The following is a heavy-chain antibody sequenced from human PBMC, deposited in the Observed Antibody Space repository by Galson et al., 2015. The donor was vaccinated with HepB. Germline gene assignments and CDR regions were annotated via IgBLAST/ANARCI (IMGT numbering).Heavy chain of an antibody. J-gene: IGHJ4*02. CDR1: GFTFSSYS. CDR2: ISSSSSTI. D-gene: IGHD5-12*01. V-gene: IGHV3-48*04. Sequence: SLRLSCAASGFTFSSYSMNWVRQAPGKGLEWVSYISSSSSTIYYADSVKGRFTISRDNAKNSLYLQMNSLRAEDTAVYYCARDPLVATTDYFDYWGQGTLVTVSS. CDR3: ARDPLVATTDYFDY.